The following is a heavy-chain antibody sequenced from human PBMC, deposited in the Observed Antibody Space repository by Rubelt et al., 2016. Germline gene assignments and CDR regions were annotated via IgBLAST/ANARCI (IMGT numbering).Heavy chain of an antibody. J-gene: IGHJ4*02. CDR2: IDYSGST. D-gene: IGHD4-17*01. CDR1: GGSISSYY. CDR3: ARGGTTVTDYYFDY. Sequence: QVQLQESGPGLVKPSETLSLTCTFSGGSISSYYWSWIRQHPGKGLEWIGYIDYSGSTYYNPSLKSRLGELVDTSNNHFSLKLSSVTAADTAVYYCARGGTTVTDYYFDYWGQGTPVTVSS. V-gene: IGHV4-59*06.